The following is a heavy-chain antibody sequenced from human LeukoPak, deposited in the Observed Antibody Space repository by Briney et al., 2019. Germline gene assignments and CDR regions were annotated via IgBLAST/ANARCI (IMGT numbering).Heavy chain of an antibody. V-gene: IGHV2-5*02. Sequence: CGPSLSKPTQTLTLTCTSTGFSPSTRGVGVGWVCPIPGKALEPLPPLYWGDDTPYRPSLTRSRTITKGTSKNHVALTLTNMDPVDRATYYCAHIPTTGKWFDPWGEGTLVTVSS. CDR1: GFSPSTRGVG. CDR3: AHIPTTGKWFDP. CDR2: LYWGDDT. J-gene: IGHJ5*02. D-gene: IGHD1-1*01.